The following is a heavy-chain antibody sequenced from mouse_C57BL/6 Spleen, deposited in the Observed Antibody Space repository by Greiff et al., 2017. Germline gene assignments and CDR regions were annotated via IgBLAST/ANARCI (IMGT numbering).Heavy chain of an antibody. Sequence: VQLQESGPGLVQPSQSLSITCTVSGFSLTSYGVHWVRQSPGKGLEWLGVIWSGGSTDYNAAFISRLSISKDNSKSHVFFKMNSLQADDTSIYYCASEPISDYYGSSQWCFAVWGTGTTVTVSS. V-gene: IGHV2-2*01. D-gene: IGHD1-1*01. CDR1: GFSLTSYG. CDR2: IWSGGST. CDR3: ASEPISDYYGSSQWCFAV. J-gene: IGHJ1*03.